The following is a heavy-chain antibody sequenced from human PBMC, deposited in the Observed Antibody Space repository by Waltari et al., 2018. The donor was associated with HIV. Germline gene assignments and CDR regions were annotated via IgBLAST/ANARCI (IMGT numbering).Heavy chain of an antibody. V-gene: IGHV3-74*01. CDR3: ARENTMTYYDALDI. Sequence: EVQLVESGGGLVQPGGSLRLPCAASGFTFRSSWTHWVRQAPGKGLVWVSCISSDGSTTNYADSVKGRLTISRDNAKNTLYLQMNSLRADDTAVYYCARENTMTYYDALDIWGQGTMVTVSS. J-gene: IGHJ3*02. D-gene: IGHD4-17*01. CDR2: ISSDGSTT. CDR1: GFTFRSSW.